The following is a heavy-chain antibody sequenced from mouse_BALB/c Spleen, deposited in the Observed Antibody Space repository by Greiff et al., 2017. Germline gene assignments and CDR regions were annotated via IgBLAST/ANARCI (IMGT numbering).Heavy chain of an antibody. CDR2: ISYDGSN. CDR3: ARAITTATYAY. D-gene: IGHD1-2*01. Sequence: EVQLVESGPGLVKPSQSLSLTCSVTGYSITSGYYWNWIRQFPGNKLEWMGYISYDGSNNYNPSLKNRISITRDTSKNQFFLKLNSVTTEDTATYYCARAITTATYAYWGQGTLVTVSA. J-gene: IGHJ3*01. CDR1: GYSITSGYY. V-gene: IGHV3-6*02.